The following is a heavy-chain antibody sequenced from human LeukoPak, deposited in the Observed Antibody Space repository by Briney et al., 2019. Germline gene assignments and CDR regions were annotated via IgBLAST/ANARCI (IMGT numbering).Heavy chain of an antibody. D-gene: IGHD3-3*01. CDR2: ISGSGGST. V-gene: IGHV3-23*01. CDR1: GFTFISYA. CDR3: EKDATFDFWSGLWDYFDY. Sequence: GGSLRLSCAASGFTFISYAMSWVRQAPGKGLEWVSAISGSGGSTYYADSVKGRFTISRNNSKNPLYLQMNSMRAEDTVVYYCEKDATFDFWSGLWDYFDYWGQGTLVTVSS. J-gene: IGHJ4*02.